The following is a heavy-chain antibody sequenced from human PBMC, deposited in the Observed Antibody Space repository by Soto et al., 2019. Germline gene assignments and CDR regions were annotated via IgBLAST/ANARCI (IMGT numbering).Heavy chain of an antibody. D-gene: IGHD6-19*01. CDR2: ISGSGGST. Sequence: EVQLLESGGGLVQPGGSLRLSCAAAGFTFSSYAMSWVRQAPGKGLGWVSAISGSGGSTYYADSVKGRFTISRDNSKNTLYLQMTSLRAEDTAVYYCAKESSSGWYDFDYWGQGTVVTVSS. CDR3: AKESSSGWYDFDY. V-gene: IGHV3-23*01. J-gene: IGHJ4*02. CDR1: GFTFSSYA.